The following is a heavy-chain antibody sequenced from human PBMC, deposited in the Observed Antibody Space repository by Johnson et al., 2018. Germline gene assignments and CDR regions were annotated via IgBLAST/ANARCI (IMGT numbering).Heavy chain of an antibody. CDR2: SSRAGPI. CDR1: GFTLSDYC. D-gene: IGHD2-21*02. V-gene: IGHV3-11*01. Sequence: QVQLVQSGGALVEPGGSLRLSCAASGFTLSDYCLSWIRQAPGKGLDLVSYSSRAGPIYYGDSVRGRFTIPRDNAKNSLYLQMNNLRAEDTAVYFCAAWGGDARDLEHWGQGTLVTVSS. CDR3: AAWGGDARDLEH. J-gene: IGHJ1*01.